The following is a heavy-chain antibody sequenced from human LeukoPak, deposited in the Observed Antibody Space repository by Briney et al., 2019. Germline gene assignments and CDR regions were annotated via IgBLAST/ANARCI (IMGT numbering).Heavy chain of an antibody. CDR2: IWYDGSNK. D-gene: IGHD5-18*01. V-gene: IGHV3-33*06. J-gene: IGHJ4*02. CDR1: GFTFSSYG. CDR3: AKEGSYPFDY. Sequence: GGSLRLSCAASGFTFSSYGMHWVRQAPGKGLEWVAVIWYDGSNKYYADSVKGRFTISRDNSKNTLHLQMNSLRAEDTAVYYCAKEGSYPFDYWGQGTLVTVSS.